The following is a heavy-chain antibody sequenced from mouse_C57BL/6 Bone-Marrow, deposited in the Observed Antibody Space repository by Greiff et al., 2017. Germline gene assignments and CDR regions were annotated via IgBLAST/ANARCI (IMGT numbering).Heavy chain of an antibody. D-gene: IGHD6-1*01. CDR2: ISSGGSYT. CDR1: GFTFSSYG. Sequence: EVMLVESGGDLVKPGGSLKLSCAASGFTFSSYGLSWVRQTPDKRLEWVATISSGGSYTYYPDSVQGRFTISRDNAKNTLYLQMSSLKSEDTAMYYCARQGPLLFAYWGQGTLVTVSA. CDR3: ARQGPLLFAY. J-gene: IGHJ3*01. V-gene: IGHV5-6*01.